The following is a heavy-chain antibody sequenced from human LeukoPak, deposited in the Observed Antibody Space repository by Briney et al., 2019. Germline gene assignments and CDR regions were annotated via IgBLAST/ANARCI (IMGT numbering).Heavy chain of an antibody. Sequence: GGSLRLSCAASGFTFSTYAMTWVRQAPGKGLEWVSSISASGVSTYYADSVKGRFTISRDNSKNTLYMQMNNLRAEDTAVYFCAKYLAVAGATAEFDYWGQGTLVTVSS. J-gene: IGHJ4*02. CDR2: ISASGVST. D-gene: IGHD1-26*01. CDR1: GFTFSTYA. CDR3: AKYLAVAGATAEFDY. V-gene: IGHV3-23*01.